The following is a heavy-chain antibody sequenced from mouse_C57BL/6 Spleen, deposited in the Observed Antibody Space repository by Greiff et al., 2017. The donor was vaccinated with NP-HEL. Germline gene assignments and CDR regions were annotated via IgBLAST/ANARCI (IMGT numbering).Heavy chain of an antibody. CDR1: GYSFTGYY. J-gene: IGHJ4*01. Sequence: DVQLQESGPELVKPGASVKISCKASGYSFTGYYMNWVKQSPEKSLEWIGEINPSTGGTTYNQKFKAKATLTVDKSSSTAYMQLKSLTSEDSAVYYCARELPKLGRDYAMDYWGQGTSVTVSS. D-gene: IGHD4-1*01. CDR2: INPSTGGT. V-gene: IGHV1-42*01. CDR3: ARELPKLGRDYAMDY.